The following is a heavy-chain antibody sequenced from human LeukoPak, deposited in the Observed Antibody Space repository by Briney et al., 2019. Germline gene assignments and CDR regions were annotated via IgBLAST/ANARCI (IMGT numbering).Heavy chain of an antibody. V-gene: IGHV1-24*01. J-gene: IGHJ4*02. D-gene: IGHD2-15*01. CDR1: GYTLTELS. CDR2: FDPEDGET. Sequence: ASVKVSCKTSGYTLTELSMHWVRQAPGKGLEWMGGFDPEDGETIYAQKFQGRVTMTEDTSTDTAYMELSSLRSDDTAVYYCARADCSGGSCYDFDYWGQGTLVTVSS. CDR3: ARADCSGGSCYDFDY.